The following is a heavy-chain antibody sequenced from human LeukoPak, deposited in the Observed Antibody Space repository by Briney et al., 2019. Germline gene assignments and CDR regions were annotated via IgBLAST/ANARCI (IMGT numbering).Heavy chain of an antibody. V-gene: IGHV7-4-1*02. J-gene: IGHJ5*02. Sequence: ASVKVSCKASGYTFTSYAMNWVRQAPGQGLEWMGWINTNTGNPTYAQGFTERFVFSLDTSVSTAYLQISSLKAEDTAVYYCARDRVTMVRGGSFRWFDPWGQGTLVTVSS. D-gene: IGHD3-10*01. CDR3: ARDRVTMVRGGSFRWFDP. CDR1: GYTFTSYA. CDR2: INTNTGNP.